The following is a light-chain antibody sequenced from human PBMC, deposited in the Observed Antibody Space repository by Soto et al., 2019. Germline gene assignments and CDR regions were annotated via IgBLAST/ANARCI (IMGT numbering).Light chain of an antibody. V-gene: IGKV1-6*02. CDR3: LQEYNYPQS. Sequence: IQMTQSPSSLSASVGDSVTITCRASQGIRTALGWYQQKAGKAPQLLIYAASRLESGVPSRFSGSGGGTEFTLPISSLQPEDFATYYWLQEYNYPQSFGPGTKVEVK. J-gene: IGKJ1*01. CDR1: QGIRTA. CDR2: AAS.